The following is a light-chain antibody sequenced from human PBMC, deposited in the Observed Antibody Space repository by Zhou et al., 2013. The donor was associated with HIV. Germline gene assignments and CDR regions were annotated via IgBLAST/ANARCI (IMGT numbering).Light chain of an antibody. J-gene: IGKJ1*01. CDR3: QQYGSSPRT. CDR1: QSVSRSY. V-gene: IGKV3-20*01. CDR2: GAS. Sequence: PGERVTLSCRASQSVSRSYLTWYQHKPGQAPRLLIYGASTRATSIPARFSGGGSGTDFTLTISSLQPEDFAVYYCQQYGSSPRTFGQGTKVEIK.